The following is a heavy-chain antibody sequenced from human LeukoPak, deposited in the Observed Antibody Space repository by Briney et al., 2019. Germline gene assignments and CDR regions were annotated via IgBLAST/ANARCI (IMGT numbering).Heavy chain of an antibody. CDR3: ARAPNHYDY. J-gene: IGHJ4*02. CDR1: GGSFSGYY. Sequence: PSETLSLTCAVYGGSFSGYYWSWIRQPPGKGLEWIGEINHSGSTNYNPSLKSRATISVDTSKNQFSLKLSSVTAADTAVYYCARAPNHYDYWGQGTLVTVSS. V-gene: IGHV4-34*01. CDR2: INHSGST.